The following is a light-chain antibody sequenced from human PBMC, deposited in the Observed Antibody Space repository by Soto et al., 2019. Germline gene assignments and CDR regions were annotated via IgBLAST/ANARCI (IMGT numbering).Light chain of an antibody. Sequence: DIVLTQTPLSSPVTLGQPASISCRSSQSLVYSDGNTYLSWLQQRPGQPPRLLIYQVSNRFSGVPDRFSGSGAGTDFTLKISRVEAEDVGLYYCGQFSQFPRTFGQGTKLEIK. V-gene: IGKV2-24*01. J-gene: IGKJ1*01. CDR2: QVS. CDR3: GQFSQFPRT. CDR1: QSLVYSDGNTY.